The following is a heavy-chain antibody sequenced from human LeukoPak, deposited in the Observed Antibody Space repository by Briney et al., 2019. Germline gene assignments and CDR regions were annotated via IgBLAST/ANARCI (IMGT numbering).Heavy chain of an antibody. J-gene: IGHJ4*02. CDR3: AKHFLMVRGFLGHY. D-gene: IGHD3-10*01. CDR1: GFTFSSYA. V-gene: IGHV3-23*01. Sequence: GSLRLSCAASGFTFSSYAMSWVRQAPGKGLEWVSAISGSGGSTYYADSVKGRFTISRDNSKNTLYLQMNSLRAEDTAVYYCAKHFLMVRGFLGHYWGQGTLVTVSS. CDR2: ISGSGGST.